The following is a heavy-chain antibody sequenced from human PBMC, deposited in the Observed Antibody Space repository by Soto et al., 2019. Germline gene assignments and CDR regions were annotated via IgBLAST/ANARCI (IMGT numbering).Heavy chain of an antibody. CDR1: GYTFTSYG. Sequence: ASVKVSCKASGYTFTSYGISWVRQAPGQGLEWMGWISAYNGNTNYAQKLQGRVTMTTDTSTSTAYMELRSLRSDDTAVYYCARDYYDSSGYSNWFDPWGQRTLVTVSS. J-gene: IGHJ5*02. V-gene: IGHV1-18*01. CDR2: ISAYNGNT. D-gene: IGHD3-22*01. CDR3: ARDYYDSSGYSNWFDP.